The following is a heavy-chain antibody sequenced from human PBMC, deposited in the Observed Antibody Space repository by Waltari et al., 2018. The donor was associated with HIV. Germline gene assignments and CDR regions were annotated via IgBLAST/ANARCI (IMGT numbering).Heavy chain of an antibody. CDR1: GYTVTRSG. J-gene: IGHJ4*02. CDR3: ARDKTTYYYGSGVSY. Sequence: QVQLVQSGAEVKKPGASVKVSCKASGYTVTRSGTSWVRQAPGQGLEWMGWISAYNGNTNYAQKLQGRVTMTTDTSTSTAYMELRSLRSDDTAVYYCARDKTTYYYGSGVSYWGQGTLVTVSS. CDR2: ISAYNGNT. V-gene: IGHV1-18*01. D-gene: IGHD3-10*01.